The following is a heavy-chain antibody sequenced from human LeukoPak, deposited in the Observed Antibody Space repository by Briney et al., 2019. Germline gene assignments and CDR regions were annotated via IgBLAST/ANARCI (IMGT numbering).Heavy chain of an antibody. Sequence: SGTPSPPRTGSGGSLTSFYWSWVRRPPREGPGGIGYIYYSGSTNYNPSLKSRVTISVDTSKNQFSLKLSSVTAADTAVYYCARRDYGLPNWFDPWGQGTLVTVSS. D-gene: IGHD4-17*01. J-gene: IGHJ5*02. V-gene: IGHV4-59*08. CDR3: ARRDYGLPNWFDP. CDR2: IYYSGST. CDR1: GGSLTSFY.